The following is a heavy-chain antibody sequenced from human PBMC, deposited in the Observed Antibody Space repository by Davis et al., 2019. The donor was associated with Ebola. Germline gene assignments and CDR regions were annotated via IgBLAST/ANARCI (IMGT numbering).Heavy chain of an antibody. CDR1: GFVFSSYF. D-gene: IGHD6-19*01. Sequence: GESLKTPRAAPGFVFSSYFMSWVRRAPGKGLEWVSTYGTSADTYYADSVKGRFTISRDNSKNTLHLQMNSLRVEDTAIYYCAKDTSNVWFDVWGQGTMVTVSS. CDR3: AKDTSNVWFDV. V-gene: IGHV3-23*01. J-gene: IGHJ3*01. CDR2: GTSADT.